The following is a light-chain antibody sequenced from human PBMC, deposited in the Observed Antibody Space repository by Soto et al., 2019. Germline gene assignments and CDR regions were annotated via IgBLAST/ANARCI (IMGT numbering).Light chain of an antibody. Sequence: IQSPLSLPVTPGEPASIFCRSSQSLLHNNKFNYLNWYQQKPGKAPKLLIYAASSLQSGVPSRFSGSGSGTDFTLTISSLQPEDFATYYCQQSYSTPTWTFGQGTKVDIK. CDR1: QSLLHNNKFNY. V-gene: IGKV1-39*01. CDR3: QQSYSTPTWT. CDR2: AAS. J-gene: IGKJ1*01.